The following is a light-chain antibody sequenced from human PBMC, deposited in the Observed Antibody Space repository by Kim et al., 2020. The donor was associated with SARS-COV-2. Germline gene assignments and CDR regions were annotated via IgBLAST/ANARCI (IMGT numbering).Light chain of an antibody. CDR3: AAWDDSLNGWV. J-gene: IGLJ3*02. CDR1: SSNIGSNT. Sequence: ELTQPLSASGTPGQRVTISCSGSSSNIGSNTINWYQQLPGTAPKLLIYSNNQRPSGVPDRVSGSKSGTSASLAISGLQSEDEADYYCAAWDDSLNGWVFGGGTQLTVL. V-gene: IGLV1-44*01. CDR2: SNN.